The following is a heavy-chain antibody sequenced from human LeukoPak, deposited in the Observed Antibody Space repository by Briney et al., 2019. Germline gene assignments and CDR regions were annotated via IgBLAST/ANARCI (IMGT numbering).Heavy chain of an antibody. CDR1: GYSISSGYY. Sequence: SETLSLTCAVSGYSISSGYYWGWIRQLPGKGLEWIGSIYHSGSTYYNPSLKSRVTISVDTSKNQFSLKLSSVTAADTAVYYCARLNDFWEDYWGQGTLVTVSS. D-gene: IGHD3-3*01. J-gene: IGHJ4*02. V-gene: IGHV4-38-2*01. CDR2: IYHSGST. CDR3: ARLNDFWEDY.